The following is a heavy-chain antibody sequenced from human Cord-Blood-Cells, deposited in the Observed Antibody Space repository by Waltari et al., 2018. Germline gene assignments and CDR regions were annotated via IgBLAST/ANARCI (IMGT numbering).Heavy chain of an antibody. J-gene: IGHJ4*02. CDR2: INHSGST. CDR1: GGSFSGYY. CDR3: ARGNSYYFDY. D-gene: IGHD2-15*01. V-gene: IGHV4-34*01. Sequence: QVQLQQWGAGLLKPSETLSLTCAVYGGSFSGYYWSWIRQPPGKGLEWIGEINHSGSTNYHPSLKSRVTISVDTSKNQFSLKLSSVTAADTAVYYCARGNSYYFDYWGQGTLVTVSS.